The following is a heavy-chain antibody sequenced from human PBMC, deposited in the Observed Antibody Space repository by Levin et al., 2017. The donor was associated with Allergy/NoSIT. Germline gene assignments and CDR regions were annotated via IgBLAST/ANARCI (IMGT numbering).Heavy chain of an antibody. Sequence: SCAASGFTFSSYAMHWVRQAPGKGLEWVALISYDGNNKYYADSVKGRFTVSRDNSKNTLYLQMSSLRAEDTAVYYCARDPFFDILTGSMLGLDYWGRGTLVTGSS. J-gene: IGHJ4*02. CDR2: ISYDGNNK. V-gene: IGHV3-30-3*01. D-gene: IGHD3-9*01. CDR1: GFTFSSYA. CDR3: ARDPFFDILTGSMLGLDY.